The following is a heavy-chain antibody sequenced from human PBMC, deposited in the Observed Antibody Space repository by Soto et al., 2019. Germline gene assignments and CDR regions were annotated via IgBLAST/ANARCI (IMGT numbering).Heavy chain of an antibody. CDR2: INAGNGNT. CDR1: GYTFTSYA. V-gene: IGHV1-3*01. CDR3: ARDTPASGMVRGVITSYYYYMDV. J-gene: IGHJ6*03. D-gene: IGHD3-10*01. Sequence: QVQLVQSGAEVKKPGASVKVSCKASGYTFTSYAMHWVRQAPGQRLEWMGWINAGNGNTKYSQKFQGRVTITRDPSASTDYMELRSLRSEDTAVYYCARDTPASGMVRGVITSYYYYMDVWGKGTTVTVSS.